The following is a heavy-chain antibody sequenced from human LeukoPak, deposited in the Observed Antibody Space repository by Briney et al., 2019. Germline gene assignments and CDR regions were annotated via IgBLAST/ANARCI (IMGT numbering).Heavy chain of an antibody. CDR3: AREVLEQQPNRGFDP. CDR1: GFTFSSYT. D-gene: IGHD6-13*01. J-gene: IGHJ5*02. Sequence: GGSLRLSCAASGFTFSSYTMKWVRQAPGKGLEWVSSISSSSSYIYYADSMKGRFTISRDNAKNSLYLQMNSLRAEDTAVYYCAREVLEQQPNRGFDPWGQGTLVTVSS. V-gene: IGHV3-21*01. CDR2: ISSSSSYI.